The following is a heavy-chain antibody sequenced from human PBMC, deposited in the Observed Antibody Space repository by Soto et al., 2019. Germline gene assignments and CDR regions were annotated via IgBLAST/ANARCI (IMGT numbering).Heavy chain of an antibody. CDR1: GGTFSSYA. J-gene: IGHJ4*02. CDR3: ATARSGGYFDY. V-gene: IGHV1-69*12. Sequence: QVQLVQSGAAVKKPGSSVKVSCKASGGTFSSYAISWVRQAPGQGLEWMGGIIPIFGTANYAQKFQGRVTITADDSTSSAYMELSSLSSEDSVVYYCATARSGGYFDYWGQGTLVTVSS. D-gene: IGHD3-10*01. CDR2: IIPIFGTA.